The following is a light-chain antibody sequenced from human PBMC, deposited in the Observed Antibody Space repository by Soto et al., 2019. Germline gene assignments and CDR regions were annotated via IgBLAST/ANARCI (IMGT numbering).Light chain of an antibody. CDR3: QRRDWPLA. CDR1: QSISSH. Sequence: EIGLRQSPATVSLSPGERGTLSCRASQSISSHLTWYQQKPGQAPRLLIYDASNRATDIPARFSGSGSGTDFTLTISSLEPEDFAVYYCQRRDWPLAFGGGTKVEIK. J-gene: IGKJ4*01. CDR2: DAS. V-gene: IGKV3-11*01.